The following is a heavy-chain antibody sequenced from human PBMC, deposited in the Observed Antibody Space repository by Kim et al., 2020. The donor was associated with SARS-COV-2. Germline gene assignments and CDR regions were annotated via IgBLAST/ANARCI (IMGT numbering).Heavy chain of an antibody. CDR3: AKFRSSTSWKGGSFDY. CDR2: ISGSGGST. J-gene: IGHJ4*02. V-gene: IGHV3-23*01. Sequence: GGSLRLSCAASGFTFSSYAMSWVRQAPGKGLEWVSAISGSGGSTYYADSVKGRFTISRDNSKNTLYLQMNSLRAEDTAVYYCAKFRSSTSWKGGSFDYWGQGTLVTVSS. CDR1: GFTFSSYA. D-gene: IGHD2-2*01.